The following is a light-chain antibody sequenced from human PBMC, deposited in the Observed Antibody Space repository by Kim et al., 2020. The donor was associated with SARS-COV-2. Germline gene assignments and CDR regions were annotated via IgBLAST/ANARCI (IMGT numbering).Light chain of an antibody. Sequence: EAVMTQSPATLSVSPGERATLYCRASQSVSGGLAWYQQKPGQAPRLLIYGASTRATGIPARFSGSGSGTEFTLTITSLQSEDVATYYCQQYKNWPSLTFGGGTKLEI. CDR2: GAS. J-gene: IGKJ4*01. CDR1: QSVSGG. V-gene: IGKV3-15*01. CDR3: QQYKNWPSLT.